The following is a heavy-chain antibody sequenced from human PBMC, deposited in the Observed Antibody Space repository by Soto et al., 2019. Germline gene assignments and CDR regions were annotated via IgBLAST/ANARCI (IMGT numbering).Heavy chain of an antibody. D-gene: IGHD1-26*01. CDR2: ISYDGSNK. J-gene: IGHJ5*02. Sequence: PGGSLRLSCAASGFMFNTYALSWVRQAPGKGLEWVAVISYDGSNKYYADSVKGRFTISRDNSKNTLYLQMNSLRAEDTAVYYCASSRDGGSYYEDWFDPWGQGTLVTVSS. V-gene: IGHV3-30-3*01. CDR3: ASSRDGGSYYEDWFDP. CDR1: GFMFNTYA.